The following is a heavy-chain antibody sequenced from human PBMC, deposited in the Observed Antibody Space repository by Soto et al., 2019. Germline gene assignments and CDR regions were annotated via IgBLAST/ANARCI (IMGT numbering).Heavy chain of an antibody. CDR3: AREKAYNWTPPGYGMDV. V-gene: IGHV4-59*01. CDR1: GDSISNYY. J-gene: IGHJ6*02. D-gene: IGHD1-20*01. CDR2: IYYSGNT. Sequence: SETLSLTCTVSGDSISNYYWSWIRQPPGKRLEWIGYIYYSGNTIYNPSLKSRVTISLDTSKNQFSLNLSSVTAADTADYYCAREKAYNWTPPGYGMDVWGQGTTVT.